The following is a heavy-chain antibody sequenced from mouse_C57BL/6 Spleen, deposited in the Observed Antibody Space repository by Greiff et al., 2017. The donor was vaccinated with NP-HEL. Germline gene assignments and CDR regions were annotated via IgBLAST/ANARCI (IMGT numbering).Heavy chain of an antibody. CDR2: IYPGDGDT. V-gene: IGHV1-82*01. CDR3: ARGLTGTWFAY. D-gene: IGHD4-1*01. CDR1: GYAFSSSW. J-gene: IGHJ3*01. Sequence: VQLQQSGPELVKPGASVKISCKASGYAFSSSWMNWVKQRPGKGLEWIGRIYPGDGDTNYNGKFKGKATLTADKSSNTAYLQLSSLTSEDTAIYYCARGLTGTWFAYWGQGTLVTVSA.